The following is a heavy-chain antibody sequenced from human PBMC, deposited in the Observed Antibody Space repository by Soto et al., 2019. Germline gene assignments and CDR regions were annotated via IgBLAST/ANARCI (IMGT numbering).Heavy chain of an antibody. Sequence: QVQLVQSGAEVKKPGASVKVSCKASGYTFTSYAMHWVRQAPGLRLEWMGWINAGNGNTKYSQKFQGRVTITRDTSAITAYMELSSLRSEYTAVYYWARGVGSGLADYWGQGTLVTVSS. CDR1: GYTFTSYA. V-gene: IGHV1-3*01. CDR2: INAGNGNT. CDR3: ARGVGSGLADY. D-gene: IGHD1-26*01. J-gene: IGHJ4*02.